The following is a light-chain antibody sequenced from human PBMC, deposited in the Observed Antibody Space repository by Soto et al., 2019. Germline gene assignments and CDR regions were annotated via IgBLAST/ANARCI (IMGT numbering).Light chain of an antibody. CDR2: DVS. CDR1: SSDVGDYTY. J-gene: IGLJ2*01. Sequence: QSALTQPASVSGSPGQSITISCTGTSSDVGDYTYVSWYQHHPGKAPKLMIYDVSNRPSGVSYRFSGSKSGNTASLTISWLQAEDEADYYCASYTTSTSWAFGGGTKLTVL. CDR3: ASYTTSTSWA. V-gene: IGLV2-14*03.